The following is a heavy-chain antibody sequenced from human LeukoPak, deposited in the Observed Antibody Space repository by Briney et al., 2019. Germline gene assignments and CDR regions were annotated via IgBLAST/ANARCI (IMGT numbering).Heavy chain of an antibody. D-gene: IGHD5-24*01. CDR2: IYSGGST. CDR3: ASQGWLQSGFDP. J-gene: IGHJ5*02. V-gene: IGHV3-66*02. Sequence: GSLRLSCAASGFTVSSNYMSWVRQAPGKGLEWVSVIYSGGSTYYADSVKGRFTISRDNSKNTLYLQMNSLRAEDTAVYYCASQGWLQSGFDPWGQGTLVTVSS. CDR1: GFTVSSNY.